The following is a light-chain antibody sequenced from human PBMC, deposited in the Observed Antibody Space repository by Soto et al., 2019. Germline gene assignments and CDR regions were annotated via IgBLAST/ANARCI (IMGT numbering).Light chain of an antibody. V-gene: IGKV1D-12*01. CDR2: AAS. J-gene: IGKJ5*01. Sequence: DIQMTQSPSSVSASVGDRVTITCRASQGIATWLAWYQQKPGKAPKRLIYAASNLESGVPSRFSGSGSGTYFTLTITSLQLEDIATYYCQQAYNPITFGQGTRLEIK. CDR1: QGIATW. CDR3: QQAYNPIT.